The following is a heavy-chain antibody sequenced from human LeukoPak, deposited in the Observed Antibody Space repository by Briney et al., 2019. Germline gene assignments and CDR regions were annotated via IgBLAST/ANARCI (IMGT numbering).Heavy chain of an antibody. CDR1: GFTFSKYA. J-gene: IGHJ4*02. Sequence: GGSLRLSCAASGFTFSKYAMSWVRQAPGKGLEWVSAISGSGGSTYYADSVKGRFTISRDNSKNTLYLQMNGLRAEDTAVYYCAKGYIAAWDYWGQGTLVTVSS. D-gene: IGHD6-6*01. CDR2: ISGSGGST. V-gene: IGHV3-23*01. CDR3: AKGYIAAWDY.